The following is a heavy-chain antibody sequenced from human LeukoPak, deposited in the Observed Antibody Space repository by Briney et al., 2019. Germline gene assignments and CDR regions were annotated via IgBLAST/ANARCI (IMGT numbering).Heavy chain of an antibody. V-gene: IGHV4-30-2*01. CDR3: ARDLGPAYYYDSSGYPGAFDI. CDR1: GGSISSGGYY. D-gene: IGHD3-22*01. J-gene: IGHJ3*02. CDR2: IYHSGST. Sequence: SETLSLTCTVSGGSISSGGYYWSWIRQPPGKGLEWIGYIYHSGSTYYNPSLKSRVTISVDRSKNQFSLKLSSVTAADTAVYYCARDLGPAYYYDSSGYPGAFDIWGQGTMVTVSS.